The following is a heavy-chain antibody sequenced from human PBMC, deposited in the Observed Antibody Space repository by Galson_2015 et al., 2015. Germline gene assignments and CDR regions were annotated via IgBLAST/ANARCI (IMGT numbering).Heavy chain of an antibody. Sequence: ETLSLTCTVSGGSINNFFWSWIRQSPGKGLEWIGNIYYIGDTDYNPSLKSRVTISIDTSKSQFSLNLRYVTAADTAMYYCARGTGSTVSYWGQGTLVTVSS. J-gene: IGHJ4*02. CDR2: IYYIGDT. CDR1: GGSINNFF. D-gene: IGHD1-7*01. CDR3: ARGTGSTVSY. V-gene: IGHV4-59*01.